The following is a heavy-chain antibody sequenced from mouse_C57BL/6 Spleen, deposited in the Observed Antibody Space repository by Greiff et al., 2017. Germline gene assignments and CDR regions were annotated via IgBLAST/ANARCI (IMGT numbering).Heavy chain of an antibody. V-gene: IGHV1-52*01. Sequence: QVQLQQPGAELVRPGSSVKLSCKASGYTFTSYWMHWVKQRPIQGLEWIGNIDPSDSETHYNQKFKDKATLTVDKSPSTAYMQLSSLTSEDSAVYYCAKNYYGSSTWFAYWGQGTLVTFSA. D-gene: IGHD1-1*01. CDR2: IDPSDSET. CDR3: AKNYYGSSTWFAY. CDR1: GYTFTSYW. J-gene: IGHJ3*01.